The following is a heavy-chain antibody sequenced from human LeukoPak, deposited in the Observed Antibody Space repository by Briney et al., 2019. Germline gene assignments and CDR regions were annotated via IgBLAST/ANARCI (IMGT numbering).Heavy chain of an antibody. Sequence: GGSLRLSCVASGLTVSNHWMSWVRQAPGKGLEWVAVISYDGSNKYYADSVKGRFTISRDNSKNTLYLQMNSLRAEDTAVYYCARETGSAVGSTDFDYWGQGTLVTVSS. D-gene: IGHD4-17*01. V-gene: IGHV3-30-3*01. CDR2: ISYDGSNK. CDR1: GLTVSNHW. J-gene: IGHJ4*02. CDR3: ARETGSAVGSTDFDY.